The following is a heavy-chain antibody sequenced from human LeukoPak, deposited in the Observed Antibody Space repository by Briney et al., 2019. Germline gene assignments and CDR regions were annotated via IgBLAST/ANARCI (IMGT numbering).Heavy chain of an antibody. CDR1: GGSISSTFYY. D-gene: IGHD3-9*01. V-gene: IGHV4-39*01. Sequence: PSETLSLTCTVSGGSISSTFYYWGWIRQPPGKGLEWIGSINYSGSTYYNPSLKSRVTISVDTSKNQFSLKLYSVTAADTAVYYCARGGSTLHSAGGHDIEFYYYYYMDVWGKGTTVTVSS. CDR3: ARGGSTLHSAGGHDIEFYYYYYMDV. CDR2: INYSGST. J-gene: IGHJ6*03.